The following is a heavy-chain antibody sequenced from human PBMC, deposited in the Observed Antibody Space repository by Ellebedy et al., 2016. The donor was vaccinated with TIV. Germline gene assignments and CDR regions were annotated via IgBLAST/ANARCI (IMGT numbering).Heavy chain of an antibody. CDR1: GGSISSGGYY. Sequence: LRLSCTVSGGSISSGGYYWSWIRQHPGKGLEWLGYIYYSGSTYYNPSLKSRVTISVDTSKNQFSLKLSSVAAADTAVYYCARGYYYGSGNSRFAYWGQGTLVTVSS. D-gene: IGHD3-10*01. J-gene: IGHJ4*02. V-gene: IGHV4-31*03. CDR2: IYYSGST. CDR3: ARGYYYGSGNSRFAY.